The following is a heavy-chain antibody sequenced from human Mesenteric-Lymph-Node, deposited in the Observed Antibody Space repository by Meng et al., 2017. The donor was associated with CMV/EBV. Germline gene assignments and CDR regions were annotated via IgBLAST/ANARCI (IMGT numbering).Heavy chain of an antibody. CDR3: AREGTYYDFWSGSTQSRSGMDV. D-gene: IGHD3-3*01. CDR1: GFTFSSHA. V-gene: IGHV3-23*01. CDR2: ISGSGAST. Sequence: GESLKISCAASGFTFSSHAMSWVRQAPGKGLEWVLTISGSGASTYYADSEKGRFTISRDNAKNSLYLQMNSLRAEDTALYYCAREGTYYDFWSGSTQSRSGMDVWGQGTTVTVSS. J-gene: IGHJ6*02.